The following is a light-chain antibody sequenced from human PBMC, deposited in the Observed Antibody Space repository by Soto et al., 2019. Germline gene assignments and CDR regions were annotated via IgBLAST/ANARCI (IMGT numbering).Light chain of an antibody. V-gene: IGKV3-20*01. CDR1: QSVSTNY. Sequence: EIVLTQSPGTLSVSPGETATLSCRASQSVSTNYLAWYQQKPGQAPRLLIYGASTKATGIPDRFSGSGSGTDFTLTISRLEPEDIAVYCWQQYGSSPLLTFGGGTKVEIK. CDR2: GAS. J-gene: IGKJ4*01. CDR3: QQYGSSPLLT.